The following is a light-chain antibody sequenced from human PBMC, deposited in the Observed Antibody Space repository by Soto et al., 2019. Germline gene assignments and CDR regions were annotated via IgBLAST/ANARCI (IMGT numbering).Light chain of an antibody. J-gene: IGKJ1*01. CDR1: QGIRND. V-gene: IGKV1-6*01. CDR3: LQDYNYPWT. Sequence: AIQMTQSPSSLSASVGDRVTITCRARQGIRNDLGWYQQKPGKAPKLLIYAASSLQSGVPSRFSGSGSGTDFTLTISSLQPEDSATYDCLQDYNYPWTFGQGTKVEIK. CDR2: AAS.